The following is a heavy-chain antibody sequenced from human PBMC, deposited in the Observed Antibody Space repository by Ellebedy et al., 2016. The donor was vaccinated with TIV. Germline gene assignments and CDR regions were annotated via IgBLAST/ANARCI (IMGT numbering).Heavy chain of an antibody. CDR1: GFSFSDYY. CDR3: ARAVAGSPDY. J-gene: IGHJ4*02. D-gene: IGHD6-19*01. CDR2: ITSSGTYT. Sequence: GESLKISCEASGFSFSDYYMSWIRQAPGKGLEWVSYITSSGTYTLYVDSVKGRFTVSRDNAKNSLYLQMNSLRAEDTAVYYCARAVAGSPDYWGQGTLVTVSS. V-gene: IGHV3-11*03.